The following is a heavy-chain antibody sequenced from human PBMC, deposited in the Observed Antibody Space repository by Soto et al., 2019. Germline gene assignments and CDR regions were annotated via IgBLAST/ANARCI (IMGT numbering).Heavy chain of an antibody. V-gene: IGHV1-69*04. J-gene: IGHJ6*02. CDR1: GGTFSNYV. CDR2: IIPFLNIS. CDR3: ANIVVTNRDYQYYYGMDV. Sequence: SVKVSCKASGGTFSNYVLSWVRQAPGQGLEWMGRIIPFLNISSSAQKFQGRVTITADESTSTAYMELSSLRSEDSAVYYCANIVVTNRDYQYYYGMDVXG. D-gene: IGHD2-21*01.